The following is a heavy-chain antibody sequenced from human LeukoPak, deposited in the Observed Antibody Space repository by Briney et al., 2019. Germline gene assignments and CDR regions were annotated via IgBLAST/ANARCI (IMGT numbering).Heavy chain of an antibody. CDR1: GGSINSYY. D-gene: IGHD3-10*01. J-gene: IGHJ4*02. Sequence: PSETLSLTCTVSGGSINSYYWSWIRQPPGKGLECIGYIHYTGSTNYNPSLKSRVTTSVDTSKNQFSLKLNSVTAADTAVYYCARGLGYYGSGTQNDFWGQGTLVSVSS. V-gene: IGHV4-59*08. CDR3: ARGLGYYGSGTQNDF. CDR2: IHYTGST.